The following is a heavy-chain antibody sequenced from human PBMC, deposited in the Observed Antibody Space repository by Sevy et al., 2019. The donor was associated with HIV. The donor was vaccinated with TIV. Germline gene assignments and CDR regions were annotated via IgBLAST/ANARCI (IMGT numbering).Heavy chain of an antibody. CDR3: AKDMGRRDYYGSGSPPDGMDV. V-gene: IGHV3-43*01. CDR2: ISWDGGST. J-gene: IGHJ6*02. Sequence: GGSLRLSCAASGFTFDDYTMHWVRQAPGKGLEWVSLISWDGGSTYYADSVKGRFTISRDNSKNSLYLQMNSLRTEDTALYYCAKDMGRRDYYGSGSPPDGMDVWGQGTTVTVSS. D-gene: IGHD3-10*01. CDR1: GFTFDDYT.